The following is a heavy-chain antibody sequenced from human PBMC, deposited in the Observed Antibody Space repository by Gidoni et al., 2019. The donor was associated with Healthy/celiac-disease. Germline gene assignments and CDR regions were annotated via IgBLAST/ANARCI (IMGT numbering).Heavy chain of an antibody. J-gene: IGHJ2*01. Sequence: QVQLVQSGAEVTKPGSSVQFSCKASGVTFSSYAISWVRQAPGQGLEWMGGIIPIFGTANYAQKFQGRVTITADETTSTAYMELSSLRSEDTAVYYCARAAPEKYYYDSSGYPGVLWYFDLWGRGTLVTVSS. CDR1: GVTFSSYA. D-gene: IGHD3-22*01. CDR2: IIPIFGTA. V-gene: IGHV1-69*01. CDR3: ARAAPEKYYYDSSGYPGVLWYFDL.